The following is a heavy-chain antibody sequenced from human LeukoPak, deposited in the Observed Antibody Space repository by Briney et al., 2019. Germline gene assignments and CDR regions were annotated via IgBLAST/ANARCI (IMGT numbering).Heavy chain of an antibody. D-gene: IGHD4-11*01. V-gene: IGHV3-7*01. CDR2: IKENGNEQ. CDR3: ARGPGDYDASDI. Sequence: GGSLRLSCAASGFTFSSYWMHWVRQAPGKGPEWVAHIKENGNEQYYADSVKGRFTISRDNVKQSLCLQMNNLRVEDTAVYYCARGPGDYDASDIWGQGTMVTVSS. CDR1: GFTFSSYW. J-gene: IGHJ3*02.